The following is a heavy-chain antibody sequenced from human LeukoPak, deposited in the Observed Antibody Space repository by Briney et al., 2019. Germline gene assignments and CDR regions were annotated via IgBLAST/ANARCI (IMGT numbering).Heavy chain of an antibody. Sequence: PGRSLRLSCAASGFTFSSYAMHWVRQAPGKGLEWVAVISYDGSNKYYADSVKGRFTISRDNSKNTLHLQMNSLRAEDTAVYYCARPSGYSGYDTFDYWGQGTLVTVSS. CDR1: GFTFSSYA. V-gene: IGHV3-30*04. CDR2: ISYDGSNK. D-gene: IGHD5-12*01. J-gene: IGHJ4*02. CDR3: ARPSGYSGYDTFDY.